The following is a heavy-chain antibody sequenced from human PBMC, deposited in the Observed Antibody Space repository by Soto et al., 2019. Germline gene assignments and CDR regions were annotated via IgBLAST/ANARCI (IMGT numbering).Heavy chain of an antibody. CDR3: VKGDTAMVRQLFYYGMDV. J-gene: IGHJ6*02. V-gene: IGHV3-64D*06. CDR2: ISSNGGST. D-gene: IGHD5-18*01. CDR1: GFTFSSYA. Sequence: SLRLSCSASGFTFSSYAMHWVRQAPGKGLEYVSAISSNGGSTYYADSVKGRFTISRDNSKNTLYLQMSSLRAEDTAVYYCVKGDTAMVRQLFYYGMDVWGQGTTVTVSS.